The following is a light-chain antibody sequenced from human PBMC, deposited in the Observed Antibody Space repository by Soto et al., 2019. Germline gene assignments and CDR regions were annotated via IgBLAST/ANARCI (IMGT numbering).Light chain of an antibody. Sequence: QLVLTQPPSASGTPGQRVTISCSGSTSNIGSNYVYWYQQLPGTAPKLLIYRNNQRPSGVPDRFSGAKSGTSASLAISGLRTEDEADYSCATWDDSLSGYIFGTGTKVTVL. CDR1: TSNIGSNY. CDR3: ATWDDSLSGYI. CDR2: RNN. V-gene: IGLV1-47*01. J-gene: IGLJ1*01.